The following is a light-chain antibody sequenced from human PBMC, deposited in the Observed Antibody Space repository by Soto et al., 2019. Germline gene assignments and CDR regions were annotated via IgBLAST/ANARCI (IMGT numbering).Light chain of an antibody. V-gene: IGKV3-20*01. CDR3: QQYGSSPLYT. J-gene: IGKJ2*01. CDR1: QSVSSSY. Sequence: EIVLTQSPGTLSLSPGERATLSCRASQSVSSSYLAWYQHKPGQAPRLLIYGASSRATGIPDRFSGSGSGTDFNLTISRLEPEDFAVYYCQQYGSSPLYTFGQGTKLEIK. CDR2: GAS.